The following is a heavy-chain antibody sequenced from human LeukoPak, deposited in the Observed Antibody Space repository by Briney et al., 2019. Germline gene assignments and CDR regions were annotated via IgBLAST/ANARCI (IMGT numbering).Heavy chain of an antibody. Sequence: PSQTLSLTCTVSGVSMSRTSYYCSWIRQPPGKGLEWIGYIYYSGSTYYSPSHKRRVTMSVDTSNTQFSLKLTSVTAADTAIYYCYGSGIWGQGTLVTVSS. CDR1: GVSMSRTSYY. V-gene: IGHV4-30-4*01. CDR3: YGSGI. J-gene: IGHJ4*02. D-gene: IGHD3-10*01. CDR2: IYYSGST.